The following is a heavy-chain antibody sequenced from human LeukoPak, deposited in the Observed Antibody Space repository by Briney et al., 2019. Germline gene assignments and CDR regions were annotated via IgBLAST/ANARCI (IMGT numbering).Heavy chain of an antibody. CDR3: ARDVGIMITFGGVIVIGPPDY. D-gene: IGHD3-16*02. Sequence: ASVKVSCKASGYTFTSYAMHWVRQAPGQRLEWMGWINVGNGNTKYSQKFQGRVTITRDTSASTAYMELSSLRSEDTAVYYCARDVGIMITFGGVIVIGPPDYWGQGTLVTVSS. V-gene: IGHV1-3*01. CDR1: GYTFTSYA. CDR2: INVGNGNT. J-gene: IGHJ4*02.